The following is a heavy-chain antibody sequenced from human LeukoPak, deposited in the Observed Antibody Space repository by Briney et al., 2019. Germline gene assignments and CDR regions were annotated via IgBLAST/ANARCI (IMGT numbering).Heavy chain of an antibody. D-gene: IGHD3-3*01. Sequence: GGSLRLSCAASGFTFSRYSVKWVRQAPGKGVEWVSSISSSSSYIYYADSLKRLFTISRDNAQNSLYLQMNSLRAEDTAVYYCARGDYDFWSGYYQHYYYYYYMDVWGKGTTVTVSS. CDR3: ARGDYDFWSGYYQHYYYYYYMDV. CDR2: ISSSSSYI. CDR1: GFTFSRYS. J-gene: IGHJ6*03. V-gene: IGHV3-21*01.